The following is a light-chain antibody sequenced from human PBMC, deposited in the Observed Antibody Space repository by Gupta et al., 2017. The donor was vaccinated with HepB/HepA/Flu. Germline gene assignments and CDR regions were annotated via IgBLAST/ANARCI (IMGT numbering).Light chain of an antibody. J-gene: IGLJ1*01. CDR1: SSNIGSNT. CDR2: SNN. Sequence: QSVLTHPPSSSGTPGRRVTISCSGSSSNIGSNTVNWYQRLPGTAPNLLIYSNNQRPSGVPDRFSGSKSGTSASLAVSGLQSEDEADYYCAAWDDSLNGFYVFGTGTKVTVL. CDR3: AAWDDSLNGFYV. V-gene: IGLV1-44*01.